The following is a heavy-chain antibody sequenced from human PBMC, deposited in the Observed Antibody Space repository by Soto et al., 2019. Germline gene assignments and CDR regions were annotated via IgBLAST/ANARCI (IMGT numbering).Heavy chain of an antibody. D-gene: IGHD3-10*01. CDR1: GGSFSGYY. V-gene: IGHV4-34*01. CDR2: INHSGST. CDR3: ARAPLWFGELWSYYYYMEV. Sequence: SETLSLTCAVYGGSFSGYYWSSIRQPPGKGLEWIGEINHSGSTNYNPSLKSRVTISVDTSKNQFSLKLSSVTAADTAVYYCARAPLWFGELWSYYYYMEVWGKGTTVTVSS. J-gene: IGHJ6*03.